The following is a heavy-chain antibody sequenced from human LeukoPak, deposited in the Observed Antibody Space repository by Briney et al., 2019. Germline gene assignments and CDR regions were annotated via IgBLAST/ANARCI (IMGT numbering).Heavy chain of an antibody. CDR2: IIPIFGTA. V-gene: IGHV1-69*05. CDR1: GGTFSSYA. CDR3: ARGYGEYSTLGYYYYMDV. D-gene: IGHD3-10*01. Sequence: SVKVSCKASGGTFSSYAISWVRQAPGQGLEWMGGIIPIFGTANYAQKFQGRVTITTDESTSTAYMELSSLRSEDTAVYYCARGYGEYSTLGYYYYMDVWGKGTTVTVSS. J-gene: IGHJ6*03.